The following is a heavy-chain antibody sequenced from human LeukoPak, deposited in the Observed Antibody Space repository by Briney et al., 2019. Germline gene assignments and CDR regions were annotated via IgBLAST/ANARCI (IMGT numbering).Heavy chain of an antibody. CDR1: GGSISSYY. CDR3: ASGRVGAAGSPYFDY. V-gene: IGHV4-4*07. Sequence: SETLSLTCTVSGGSISSYYWSWIRQPAGKGLEWIGRIYTSGSTNYNPSLKSRVTMSVDTSKNQFFLKLSSVTAADTAVYYRASGRVGAAGSPYFDYWGQGTLVTVSS. CDR2: IYTSGST. J-gene: IGHJ4*02. D-gene: IGHD1-26*01.